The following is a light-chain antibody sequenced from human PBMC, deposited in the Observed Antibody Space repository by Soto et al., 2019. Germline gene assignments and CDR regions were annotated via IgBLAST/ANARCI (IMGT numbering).Light chain of an antibody. J-gene: IGLJ3*02. V-gene: IGLV2-11*01. CDR2: NVN. CDR3: CSFTGTYRV. Sequence: QSALTQPRSVSGSPGQSVSISCSGPSSDIGAYVSWYRQRPGKAPKFIIYNVNKRPAGVPDRFSGSKSGNTASLTISGLQDDDEADYYCCSFTGTYRVFGGGTKLTVL. CDR1: SSDIGAY.